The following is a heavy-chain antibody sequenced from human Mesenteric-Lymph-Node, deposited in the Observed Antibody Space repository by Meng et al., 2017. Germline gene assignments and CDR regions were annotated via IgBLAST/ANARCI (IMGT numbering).Heavy chain of an antibody. CDR1: GYTFSGHG. J-gene: IGHJ5*02. CDR2: MNPNSGNT. Sequence: VQPGTEGKQPWASVKVFCTASGYTFSGHGIGWVRQAPGQGLEWMGWMNPNSGNTGYAQKFQGRVTITRNTSISTAYMELSSLRSEDTAVYYCARGRYCSGGSCGPIDPWGQGTLVTVSS. V-gene: IGHV1-8*01. D-gene: IGHD2-15*01. CDR3: ARGRYCSGGSCGPIDP.